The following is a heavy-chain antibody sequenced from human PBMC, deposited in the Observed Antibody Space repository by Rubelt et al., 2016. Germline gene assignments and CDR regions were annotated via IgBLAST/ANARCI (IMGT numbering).Heavy chain of an antibody. D-gene: IGHD3-10*01. CDR1: GFTFGGYS. J-gene: IGHJ5*02. Sequence: VRPGGSLRLSCAASGFTFGGYSMNWLRQAPGKGLGWVSYISSSSSLIYYADSVKGRFTISRDNAKNSLYLQMNSLRAADTAVYYCSGSYTKTKPYNWFDPWGQGTLVTVSS. CDR2: ISSSSSLI. V-gene: IGHV3-48*04. CDR3: SGSYTKTKPYNWFDP.